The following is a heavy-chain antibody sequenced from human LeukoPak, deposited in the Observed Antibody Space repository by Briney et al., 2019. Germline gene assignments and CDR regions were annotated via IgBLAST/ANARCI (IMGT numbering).Heavy chain of an antibody. CDR2: INAHTGNP. V-gene: IGHV7-4-1*02. J-gene: IGHJ4*02. CDR3: AREVLRLDY. CDR1: GYTFNTYS. Sequence: AASVKVSCKASGYTFNTYSINWVRQAHGQGPEWVGWINAHTGNPTYAQGFTGRFVFSLDTSVSTAYLQISSLRAEDTAVYYCAREVLRLDYWGQGTLVTVSS.